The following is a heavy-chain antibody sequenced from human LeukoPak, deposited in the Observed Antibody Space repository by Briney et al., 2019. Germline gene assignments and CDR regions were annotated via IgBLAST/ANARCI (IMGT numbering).Heavy chain of an antibody. D-gene: IGHD3-10*01. Sequence: GGSLRLSCAASGFTFSSYAMSWVRQAPGKGLEWVSAISGSGGSTYYADSVKGRFTISRDNSKNTLYLQMNSLRAKDTAVYYCAKDLWFGELSSCYWGQGTLVTVSS. V-gene: IGHV3-23*01. CDR2: ISGSGGST. CDR3: AKDLWFGELSSCY. J-gene: IGHJ4*02. CDR1: GFTFSSYA.